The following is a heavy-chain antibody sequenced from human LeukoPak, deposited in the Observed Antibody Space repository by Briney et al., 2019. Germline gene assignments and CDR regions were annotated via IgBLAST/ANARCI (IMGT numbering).Heavy chain of an antibody. Sequence: GGSLRLSCAPSAFTFRRYWMSWVRQAPGEGLEWVANIKEDGSQKYFGDSVKGRFTISRDNDKTSVYLEMDSRRAEDTAVYFCARDGCGWNSLDYWGQGILVIVSS. CDR1: AFTFRRYW. J-gene: IGHJ4*02. D-gene: IGHD1-7*01. CDR3: ARDGCGWNSLDY. V-gene: IGHV3-7*01. CDR2: IKEDGSQK.